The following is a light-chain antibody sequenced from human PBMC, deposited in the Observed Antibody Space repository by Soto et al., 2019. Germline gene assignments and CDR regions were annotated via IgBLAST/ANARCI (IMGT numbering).Light chain of an antibody. CDR3: QQYNKWPPIT. CDR2: GTS. CDR1: QSVSSY. V-gene: IGKV3-15*01. Sequence: EIVMTQSPATLSVSPWERATLSCRASQSVSSYLAWYQQKPGQAPRLLIYGTSTRATGIPARFTGSGSGTDFTLTISSLQFEDFAVYYCQQYNKWPPITFGQGTRLEIK. J-gene: IGKJ5*01.